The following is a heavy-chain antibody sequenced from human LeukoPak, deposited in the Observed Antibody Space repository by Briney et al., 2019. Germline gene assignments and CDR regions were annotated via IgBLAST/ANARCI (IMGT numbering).Heavy chain of an antibody. CDR2: IIPIFGTA. CDR3: ASRNRYGSGSYQIDY. J-gene: IGHJ4*02. V-gene: IGHV1-69*06. D-gene: IGHD3-10*01. CDR1: GGTFSSYA. Sequence: ASVKVSCKASGGTFSSYAISWVRQAPGQGLEWMGGIIPIFGTANYAQKFQGRVTITADKSTSTAYMELSSLRSEDTAVYYYASRNRYGSGSYQIDYWGQGTLVTVSS.